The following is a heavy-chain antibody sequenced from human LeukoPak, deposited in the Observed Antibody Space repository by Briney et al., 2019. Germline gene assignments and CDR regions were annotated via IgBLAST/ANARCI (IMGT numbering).Heavy chain of an antibody. Sequence: PGGSLSLSCAASGFTVSSNYMSWVRQAPGKGLEWVSVIYSGGSTYYADSVKGRFTISRDNSKNTLYLQMNSLRAEDTAVYYCARAGSWYGFAMYWGQGTLVTVSS. CDR3: ARAGSWYGFAMY. CDR2: IYSGGST. V-gene: IGHV3-66*01. J-gene: IGHJ4*02. D-gene: IGHD6-13*01. CDR1: GFTVSSNY.